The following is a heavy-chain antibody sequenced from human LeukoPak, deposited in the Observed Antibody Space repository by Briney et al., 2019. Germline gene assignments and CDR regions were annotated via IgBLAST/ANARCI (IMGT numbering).Heavy chain of an antibody. Sequence: PGGSLRLSCAASGFTFSGYWMTWVRQAPGKGQEWVANIKEGGSEKYYVDSVKGRFTISRDNAKSSLYLQMNSLRAEDTAVYYCARDTGYNTFDYWGQGTLVTVSS. D-gene: IGHD5-24*01. J-gene: IGHJ4*02. CDR3: ARDTGYNTFDY. CDR2: IKEGGSEK. V-gene: IGHV3-7*01. CDR1: GFTFSGYW.